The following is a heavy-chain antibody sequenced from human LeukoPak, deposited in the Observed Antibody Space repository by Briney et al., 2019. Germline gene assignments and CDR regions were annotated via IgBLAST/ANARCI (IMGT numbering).Heavy chain of an antibody. D-gene: IGHD2-2*01. Sequence: GGSLRLSCAASLFTFSSYAMSWVRQAPGKGLEWVSAICGGGGSTYYADSAKGRFTISRDNSKNTLYLQMNSLRAEDTAVYYCAKDLRRCSSTSCYAGPGSWGQGTLVTVSS. CDR1: LFTFSSYA. V-gene: IGHV3-23*01. J-gene: IGHJ5*02. CDR2: ICGGGGST. CDR3: AKDLRRCSSTSCYAGPGS.